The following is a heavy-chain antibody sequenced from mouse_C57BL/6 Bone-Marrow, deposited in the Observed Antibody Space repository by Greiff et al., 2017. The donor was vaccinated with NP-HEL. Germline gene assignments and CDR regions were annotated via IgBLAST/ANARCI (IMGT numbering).Heavy chain of an antibody. CDR1: GYTFTSYW. V-gene: IGHV1-53*01. CDR3: ARLGIAMDY. J-gene: IGHJ4*01. CDR2: INPSNGGT. Sequence: QVQLQQPGTELVKPGASGYTFTSYWMHWVKQRPGQGLEWIGNINPSNGGTNYNEKFKSKATLTVDKSSSTAYMQLSSLTSEDSAVYYCARLGIAMDYWGQGTSVTVSS.